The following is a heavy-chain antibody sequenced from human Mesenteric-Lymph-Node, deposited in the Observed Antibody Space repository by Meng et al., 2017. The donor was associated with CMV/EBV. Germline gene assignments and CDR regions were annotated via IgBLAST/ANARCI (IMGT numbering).Heavy chain of an antibody. J-gene: IGHJ5*02. CDR3: AREVGVQNWNDEKWFDP. V-gene: IGHV1-69*05. CDR2: SIPIFGTT. D-gene: IGHD1-1*01. CDR1: FRTYG. Sequence: FRTYGITWGRQAPGQGLEWMGGSIPIFGTTKSAQKFRDRVTISTDDSSNTAYMELNSLTSDDTAVYYCAREVGVQNWNDEKWFDPWGQGTLVTVSS.